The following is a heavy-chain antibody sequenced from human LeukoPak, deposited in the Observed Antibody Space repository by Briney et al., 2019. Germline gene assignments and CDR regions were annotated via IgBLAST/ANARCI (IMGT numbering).Heavy chain of an antibody. Sequence: ASVKVSCKASGYTFTSYYMHWVRQAPGQGLEWMGWISGYNGKTNYAQKFQDRVTMTSDTSTNTAYMEVRSLRFDDTAVYYCAREHIVVVPAAIGSVFDPWGQGTLVTVSS. CDR3: AREHIVVVPAAIGSVFDP. D-gene: IGHD2-2*01. V-gene: IGHV1-18*04. CDR1: GYTFTSYY. J-gene: IGHJ5*02. CDR2: ISGYNGKT.